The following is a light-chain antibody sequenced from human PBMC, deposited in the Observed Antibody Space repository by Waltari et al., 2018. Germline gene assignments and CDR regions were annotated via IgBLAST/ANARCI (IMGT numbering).Light chain of an antibody. CDR1: QSVSRW. CDR3: QKYGTLPAT. J-gene: IGKJ1*01. Sequence: EIVLTQSPGPLSLSPGERATFSCRASQSVSRWLAGYQQKPCQLPRLLSYGESSRATGIPDMFSGSGSGTDFSLTISRLEPEDSAVYYCQKYGTLPATFGQGTKVEVK. V-gene: IGKV3-20*01. CDR2: GES.